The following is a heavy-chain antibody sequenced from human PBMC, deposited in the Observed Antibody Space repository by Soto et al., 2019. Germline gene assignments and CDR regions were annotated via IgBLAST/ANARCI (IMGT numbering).Heavy chain of an antibody. CDR1: GDSVSRNRAT. Sequence: SQTLSLTCAISGDSVSRNRATWNWFRQSPSRGLEWLGRTYYRSKWYHDYAVSLNGRGTINPDTSQNQFSLHLTSVTPEDTAVYYCGRLVGNSWIDYWGQGTLVTV. J-gene: IGHJ4*02. V-gene: IGHV6-1*01. D-gene: IGHD6-13*01. CDR2: TYYRSKWYH. CDR3: GRLVGNSWIDY.